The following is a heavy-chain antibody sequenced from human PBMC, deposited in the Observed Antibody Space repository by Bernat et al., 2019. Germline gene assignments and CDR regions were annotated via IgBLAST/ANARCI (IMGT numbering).Heavy chain of an antibody. CDR3: AREITIYSSGWYSDAFDI. V-gene: IGHV3-30-3*01. CDR2: ISYDGSNK. CDR1: GFTFSSYA. D-gene: IGHD6-19*01. Sequence: VQLLESGGGVVQPGRSLRLSCAASGFTFSSYAMHWVRQAPGKGLEWVAVISYDGSNKYYADSVKGRFTISRDNSKNTLYLQMNSLRAEDTAVYYCAREITIYSSGWYSDAFDIWGQGTMVTVSS. J-gene: IGHJ3*02.